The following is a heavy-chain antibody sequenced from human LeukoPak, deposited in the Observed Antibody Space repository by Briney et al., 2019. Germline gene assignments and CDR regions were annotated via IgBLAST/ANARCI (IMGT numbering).Heavy chain of an antibody. CDR2: IIPILYIT. D-gene: IGHD6-19*01. CDR3: ARDQGLTAPPPYGMDV. J-gene: IGHJ6*02. CDR1: GGTFSGSA. Sequence: SVKVSCKASGGTFSGSAITWVRQAPGQGLEWMGRIIPILYITNYAQKFQGRVTISADTSTSTAYMELSGLRSDEAAVYYCARDQGLTAPPPYGMDVWGQGTTVTVSS. V-gene: IGHV1-69*04.